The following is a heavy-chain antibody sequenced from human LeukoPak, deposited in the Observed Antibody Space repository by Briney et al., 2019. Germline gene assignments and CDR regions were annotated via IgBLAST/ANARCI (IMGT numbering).Heavy chain of an antibody. CDR3: AKVPPTLLKDYDFWSGGKYYFDY. CDR2: ISGSGCST. D-gene: IGHD3-3*01. Sequence: PGGSLRLSCAASGFTFSSYAMSWVRQAPGKGLEWASAISGSGCSTYYADSVQGRFNISRDNSKNTLYLQMNSLRAADTAVYYCAKVPPTLLKDYDFWSGGKYYFDYWGQGTLVTISS. J-gene: IGHJ4*02. V-gene: IGHV3-23*01. CDR1: GFTFSSYA.